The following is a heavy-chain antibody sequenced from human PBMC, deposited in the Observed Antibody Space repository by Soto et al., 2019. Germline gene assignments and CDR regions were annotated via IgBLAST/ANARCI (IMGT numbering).Heavy chain of an antibody. V-gene: IGHV1-69*13. Sequence: SVKVSCKASGGTFSSYAISCVRQAPGQGLEWMGGIIPIFGTANYAQKFQGRVTITADESTSTDYMELSSLRSEDTAVYYCAREGPQRAFDIWGQGTMVIVSS. CDR2: IIPIFGTA. J-gene: IGHJ3*02. CDR3: AREGPQRAFDI. CDR1: GGTFSSYA.